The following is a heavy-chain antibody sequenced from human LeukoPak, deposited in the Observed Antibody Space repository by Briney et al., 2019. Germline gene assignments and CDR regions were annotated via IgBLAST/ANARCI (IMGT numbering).Heavy chain of an antibody. CDR1: GFTFDDYG. V-gene: IGHV3-20*04. CDR3: ARFIAAPYYFDY. D-gene: IGHD6-13*01. Sequence: GRSLRLSCAASGFTFDDYGMSWVRQAPGKGLEWVSGINWNGGSTGYADSVKGRFTISRDNAKNSLYLQMNSLRAEDTAVYYCARFIAAPYYFDYWGRGTLVTVSS. CDR2: INWNGGST. J-gene: IGHJ4*02.